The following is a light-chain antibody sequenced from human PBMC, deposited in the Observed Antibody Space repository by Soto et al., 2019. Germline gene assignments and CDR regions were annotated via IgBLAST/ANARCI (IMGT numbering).Light chain of an antibody. J-gene: IGLJ2*01. CDR1: TGAVTSGHY. Sequence: QAVVTQEPSLTVSPGGTVTLTCASSTGAVTSGHYPYWFQQKPGQAPWTLIYDTSNKHSWTPARFSGSLVGGKPALTLSGAQAEDEVEYFCLLSYGGARRVFGGGTKLTVL. V-gene: IGLV7-46*01. CDR2: DTS. CDR3: LLSYGGARRV.